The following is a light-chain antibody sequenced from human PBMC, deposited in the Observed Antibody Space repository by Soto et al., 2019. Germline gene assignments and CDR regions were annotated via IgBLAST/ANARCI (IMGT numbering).Light chain of an antibody. Sequence: DVQMTQSPSSLSASVGDRVTIACRASQPIGKYLNWYQQKPGAAPKVLIFGASSLRSGVPSRFSGSGYGTDFTLTINNLHPEDSATYYCQQTHAVPLTFGQGTRLEIK. CDR1: QPIGKY. J-gene: IGKJ5*01. V-gene: IGKV1-39*01. CDR3: QQTHAVPLT. CDR2: GAS.